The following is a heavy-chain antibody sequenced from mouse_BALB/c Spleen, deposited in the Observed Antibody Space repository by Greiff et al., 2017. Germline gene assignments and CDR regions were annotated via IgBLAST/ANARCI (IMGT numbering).Heavy chain of an antibody. CDR3: TRDLDYGYLYFDY. CDR1: GFTFSSYT. V-gene: IGHV5-6-4*01. J-gene: IGHJ2*01. Sequence: EVQRVESGGGLVQPGGSLKLSCAASGFTFSSYTMSWVRQTPEKRLEWVATISSGGSYTYYPDSVKGRFTISRDNAKNTLYLQMSSLKSEDTAMYYCTRDLDYGYLYFDYWGQGTTLTVSS. CDR2: ISSGGSYT. D-gene: IGHD1-2*01.